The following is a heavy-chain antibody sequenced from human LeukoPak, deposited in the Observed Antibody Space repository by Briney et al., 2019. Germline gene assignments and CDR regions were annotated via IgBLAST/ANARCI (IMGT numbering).Heavy chain of an antibody. CDR3: ASLHRDSSSWYSFDS. CDR2: INPKSGGT. V-gene: IGHV1-2*02. Sequence: ASVKVSCKTSGYTFTDYYMHWVRQAPGQGLEWMAWINPKSGGTNVAQQFQGRVTMTRNTSINTAYVELSRLRSDDTAVYYCASLHRDSSSWYSFDSWGQGTLVTVSS. J-gene: IGHJ4*02. CDR1: GYTFTDYY. D-gene: IGHD6-13*01.